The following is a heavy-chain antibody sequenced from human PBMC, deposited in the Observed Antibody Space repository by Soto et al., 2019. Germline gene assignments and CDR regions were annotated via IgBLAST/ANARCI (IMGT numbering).Heavy chain of an antibody. D-gene: IGHD3-3*01. CDR3: ARATIFGVVIFDY. V-gene: IGHV4-30-4*01. J-gene: IGHJ4*02. CDR1: GGSISSGDYY. Sequence: QVQLQESGPGLVKPSQTLSLTCTVSGGSISSGDYYWSWIRRPPGKGLEWIGYIYYSGSTYYNPSLKSRVTISVDTSKNQFSLKLSSVTAADTAVYYCARATIFGVVIFDYWGQGTLVTVSS. CDR2: IYYSGST.